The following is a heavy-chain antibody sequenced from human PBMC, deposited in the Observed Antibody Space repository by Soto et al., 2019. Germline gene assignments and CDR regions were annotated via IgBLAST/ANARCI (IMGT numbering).Heavy chain of an antibody. CDR3: ARFAGYSSSWYYYYYGMDV. J-gene: IGHJ6*02. CDR1: GYTFTSYD. CDR2: MNPNSGNT. Sequence: ASVKVSCKASGYTFTSYDINWVRQATGQGLEWMGWMNPNSGNTGYAQKFQGRVTMTRNTSISTAYMELSSLRSEDTAVYYCARFAGYSSSWYYYYYGMDVWGQGTTVTVSS. D-gene: IGHD6-13*01. V-gene: IGHV1-8*01.